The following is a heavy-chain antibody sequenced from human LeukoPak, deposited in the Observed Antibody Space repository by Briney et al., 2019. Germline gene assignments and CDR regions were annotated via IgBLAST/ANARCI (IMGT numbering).Heavy chain of an antibody. D-gene: IGHD3-10*01. J-gene: IGHJ4*02. Sequence: TSSETLSLTCTVSGGSISSYYWSWIRQPPGKGLEWIGYIYYSGSTNYNPSLKSRVTISVDTSKNQFSLKLSSVTAADTAVYYCARSLPPKWLWFGESPFDYWGQGTLVTVSS. CDR1: GGSISSYY. CDR2: IYYSGST. V-gene: IGHV4-59*01. CDR3: ARSLPPKWLWFGESPFDY.